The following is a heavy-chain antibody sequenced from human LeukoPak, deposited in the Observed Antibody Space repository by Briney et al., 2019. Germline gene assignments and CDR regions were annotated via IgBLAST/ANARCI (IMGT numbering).Heavy chain of an antibody. J-gene: IGHJ3*02. Sequence: SVKVSCKASVGTFSSYAISWVRQAPGQGLEWMGRIIPIFGTANYAQKFQRRVTITTDEATSTAYTELSSLRSEDTAVYYCARDLRGFLTMIVDVVAFDIWGQGTVVTVSS. CDR3: ARDLRGFLTMIVDVVAFDI. D-gene: IGHD3-22*01. CDR1: VGTFSSYA. V-gene: IGHV1-69*05. CDR2: IIPIFGTA.